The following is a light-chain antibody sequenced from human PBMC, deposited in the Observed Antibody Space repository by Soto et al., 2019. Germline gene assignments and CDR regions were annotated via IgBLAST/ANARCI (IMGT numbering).Light chain of an antibody. CDR1: SSDVGGYNY. CDR2: EVS. Sequence: QSALTQPASVSGSPGQSITISCTGSSSDVGGYNYGSWYQQHPGKAPKLMIYEVSNRPSGISNRFSGSKSANTASLTISGLQAEDEAEYYCSSYTSISSLGGVFGGGTKLTVL. J-gene: IGLJ3*02. CDR3: SSYTSISSLGGV. V-gene: IGLV2-14*01.